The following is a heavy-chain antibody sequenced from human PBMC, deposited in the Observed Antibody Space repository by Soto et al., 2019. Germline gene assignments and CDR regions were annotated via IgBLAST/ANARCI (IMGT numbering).Heavy chain of an antibody. Sequence: PGGSLRLSCAASGFTFSSYAMSWVRQAPGKGLEWVSAISGSGGSTYYADSVKGRFTISRDNSKNTLYLQMNSLRAEDTAVYYCANYYDDSSGYYWGGAFDSWGQGTMVTFSS. CDR1: GFTFSSYA. CDR3: ANYYDDSSGYYWGGAFDS. V-gene: IGHV3-23*01. D-gene: IGHD3-22*01. J-gene: IGHJ3*02. CDR2: ISGSGGST.